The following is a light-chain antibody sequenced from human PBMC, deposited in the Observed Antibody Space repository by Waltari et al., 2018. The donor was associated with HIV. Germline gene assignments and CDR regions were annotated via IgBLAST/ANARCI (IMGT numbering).Light chain of an antibody. CDR3: QVLDSSSDHVL. CDR1: NIGSKS. CDR2: EDS. V-gene: IGLV3-21*02. Sequence: SYVLTQPPSVSVVPGQTARITCGGNNIGSKSVHWYQQKQGQAAVLVVYEDSDRPSGIPERCSGSNSGNTATLTISRVEAGDEADYHCQVLDSSSDHVLFGGGTKVTVL. J-gene: IGLJ2*01.